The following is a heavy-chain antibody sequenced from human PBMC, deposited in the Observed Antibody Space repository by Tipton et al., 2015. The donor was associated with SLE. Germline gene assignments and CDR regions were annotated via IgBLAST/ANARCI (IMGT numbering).Heavy chain of an antibody. V-gene: IGHV4-59*08. CDR3: ARRMVFGGDYFDY. J-gene: IGHJ4*02. Sequence: TLSLTCTVSGGSISSYYWSWIRQPPGKGLEWIGYIYYSGSTNYNPSLKSRVTISVDTSKNQFSLKLSSVTAADTAAYYCARRMVFGGDYFDYWGQGTLVTVSS. CDR1: GGSISSYY. CDR2: IYYSGST. D-gene: IGHD3-10*02.